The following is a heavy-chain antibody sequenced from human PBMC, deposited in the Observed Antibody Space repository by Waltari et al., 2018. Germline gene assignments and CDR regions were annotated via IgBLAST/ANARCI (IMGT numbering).Heavy chain of an antibody. J-gene: IGHJ5*02. CDR3: ARAGRYYDFWSGGWFDP. Sequence: QVQLQESGPGLVKPSETLSLTCPVSGGSISSYYWSWIRQPPGKGLEWIGYIYYSGSTNYNPSLKSRVTISVDTSKNQFSLKLSSVTAADTAVYYCARAGRYYDFWSGGWFDPWGQGTLVTVSS. V-gene: IGHV4-59*01. D-gene: IGHD3-3*01. CDR2: IYYSGST. CDR1: GGSISSYY.